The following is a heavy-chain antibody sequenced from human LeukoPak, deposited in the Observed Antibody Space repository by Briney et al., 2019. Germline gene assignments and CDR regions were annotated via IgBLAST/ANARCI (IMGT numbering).Heavy chain of an antibody. Sequence: SETLSLTCTVSGGSISSYYWSWIRQPPGKGLEWIGYIYHSGSTNYNPSLKSRVTISVDTSKNQFSLKLSSVTAADTAVYYCARERGGGYCSGGSCDDDAFDIWGQGTMVTVSS. J-gene: IGHJ3*02. D-gene: IGHD2-15*01. CDR2: IYHSGST. CDR3: ARERGGGYCSGGSCDDDAFDI. V-gene: IGHV4-59*01. CDR1: GGSISSYY.